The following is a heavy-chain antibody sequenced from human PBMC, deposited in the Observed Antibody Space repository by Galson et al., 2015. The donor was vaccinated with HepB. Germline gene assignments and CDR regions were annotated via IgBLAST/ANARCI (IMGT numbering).Heavy chain of an antibody. CDR2: ISRSSTYM. J-gene: IGHJ4*02. D-gene: IGHD5-12*01. V-gene: IGHV3-21*01. Sequence: SLRLSCAASGFTFSSYNMNWVRQAPGKGLEWVSYISRSSTYMKYGDSVKGRFTISRDNAKKSLFLQMNSLRAEDTAVYYCARAGYSGYDFGFDYWGQGILVTVSS. CDR1: GFTFSSYN. CDR3: ARAGYSGYDFGFDY.